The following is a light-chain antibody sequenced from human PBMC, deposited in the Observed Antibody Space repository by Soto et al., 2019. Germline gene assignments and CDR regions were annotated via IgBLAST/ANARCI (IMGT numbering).Light chain of an antibody. V-gene: IGKV1-39*01. CDR3: QQSYSTPRT. CDR1: QSISSY. J-gene: IGKJ1*01. Sequence: EIQMTQSPSSLSVSVGDRVTSTCRASQSISSYLNWYQQKPGKAPKLLIYAASSLQSGVPSRFSGSGSGTDFTLTISSLQPEDFATYYCQQSYSTPRTFGQGTKVEIK. CDR2: AAS.